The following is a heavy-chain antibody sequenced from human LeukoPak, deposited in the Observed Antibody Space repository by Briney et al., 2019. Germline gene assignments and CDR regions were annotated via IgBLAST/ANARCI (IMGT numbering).Heavy chain of an antibody. Sequence: GGSLRLSCAASGFTFSSYWMNWVRQAPGKGLEWVSAISGSGGSTYYADSVKGRFTISRDNSKNTLYLQMNSLRAEDTAVYYCAKDPQYYDFWSGYYTGMDYYYGMDVWGQGTTVTVSS. D-gene: IGHD3-3*01. CDR1: GFTFSSYW. V-gene: IGHV3-23*01. CDR3: AKDPQYYDFWSGYYTGMDYYYGMDV. J-gene: IGHJ6*02. CDR2: ISGSGGST.